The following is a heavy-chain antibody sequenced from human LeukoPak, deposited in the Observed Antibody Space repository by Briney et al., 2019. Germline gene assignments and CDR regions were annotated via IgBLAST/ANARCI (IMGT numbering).Heavy chain of an antibody. Sequence: ASVKVSCKASGYTFTDYFMNWVRQAPGQGLEWMGWINPKSGGTVYAQKFQGRVTMTRDTSSSTAYMELSRLRSDDTAVYYCAGGQQLIDYWGQGTLVTVSS. D-gene: IGHD6-13*01. CDR3: AGGQQLIDY. V-gene: IGHV1-2*02. CDR1: GYTFTDYF. J-gene: IGHJ4*02. CDR2: INPKSGGT.